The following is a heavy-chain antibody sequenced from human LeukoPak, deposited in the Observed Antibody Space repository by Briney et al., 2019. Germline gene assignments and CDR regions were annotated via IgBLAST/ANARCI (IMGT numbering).Heavy chain of an antibody. J-gene: IGHJ5*02. V-gene: IGHV1-8*01. CDR2: MNPNSGNT. CDR1: GYTFTSYD. CDR3: ARMRITVNWFDP. Sequence: EASVKASCKASGYTFTSYDINWVRQATGQGLEWMGWMNPNSGNTGYAQKFQGRVTMTRNTSISTAYMELSSLRSEDTAVYYCARMRITVNWFDPWGQGTLVTVSS. D-gene: IGHD3-10*01.